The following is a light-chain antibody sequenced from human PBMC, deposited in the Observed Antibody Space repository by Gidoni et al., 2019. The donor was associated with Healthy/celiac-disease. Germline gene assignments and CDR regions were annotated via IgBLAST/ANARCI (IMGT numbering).Light chain of an antibody. J-gene: IGLJ2*01. CDR2: DVS. CDR1: SSDVGGYNC. Sequence: QSALTQPASVSGSPGQSITISCTGTSSDVGGYNCVSWYQQHPGKAPKLMIYDVSNLPSWVSNRFSGSKSGNTASLTISGLQAEDEADYYCSSYTSSSFVVFGGGTKLTVL. V-gene: IGLV2-14*03. CDR3: SSYTSSSFVV.